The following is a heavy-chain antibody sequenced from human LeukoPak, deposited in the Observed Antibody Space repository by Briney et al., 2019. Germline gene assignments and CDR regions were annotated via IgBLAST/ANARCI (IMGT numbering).Heavy chain of an antibody. J-gene: IGHJ6*02. V-gene: IGHV1-69*04. CDR2: IIPILGIA. D-gene: IGHD4-17*01. Sequence: ASVKVSCKASGGTFSSYAISRVRQAPGQGLEWMGRIIPILGIANYAQKFQGRVTITADKSTSTAYMELSSLRSEDTAVYYCARGETVYYYGMDVWGQGTTVTVSS. CDR1: GGTFSSYA. CDR3: ARGETVYYYGMDV.